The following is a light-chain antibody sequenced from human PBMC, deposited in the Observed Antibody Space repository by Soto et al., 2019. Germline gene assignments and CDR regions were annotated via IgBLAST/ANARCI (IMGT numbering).Light chain of an antibody. CDR3: QQYNNWPWT. V-gene: IGKV3-11*01. Sequence: EIVLTQSPATLSLSPGERATLSCRASQSVSSYFAWYQQKPGQAPRLLIYDASNRATGIPARFSGSGSGTDFTLTISSLEPEDFAVYYCQQYNNWPWTFGQGTKVDIK. J-gene: IGKJ1*01. CDR2: DAS. CDR1: QSVSSY.